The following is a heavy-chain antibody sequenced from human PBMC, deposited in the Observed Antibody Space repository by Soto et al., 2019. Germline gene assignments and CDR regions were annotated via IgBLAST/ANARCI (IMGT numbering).Heavy chain of an antibody. CDR2: ISGSGGST. CDR3: AKDSSIAAAGSSYYGMDV. Sequence: GGSLRLSCAASGFTFSSYAMSWVRQAPGKGLEWVSAISGSGGSTYYADSVKGRFTISRDNSKNTLYLQMNSLRAEDTAVYYCAKDSSIAAAGSSYYGMDVWGQGTTVTVSS. V-gene: IGHV3-23*01. J-gene: IGHJ6*02. CDR1: GFTFSSYA. D-gene: IGHD6-13*01.